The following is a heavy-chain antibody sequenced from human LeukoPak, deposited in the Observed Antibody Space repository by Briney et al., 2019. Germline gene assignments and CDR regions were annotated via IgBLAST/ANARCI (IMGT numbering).Heavy chain of an antibody. V-gene: IGHV3-30*02. Sequence: GGPLRLSCAASGFTFSNYGMHWVRQAPGKGLEWVAFIRYDGSNKYYGDSVKGRFTISRDNSKNTLYLQMNSLRAEDTAVYYCAKAPNLVAAPDYWGQGTLVTVSS. J-gene: IGHJ4*02. CDR2: IRYDGSNK. CDR3: AKAPNLVAAPDY. D-gene: IGHD2-15*01. CDR1: GFTFSNYG.